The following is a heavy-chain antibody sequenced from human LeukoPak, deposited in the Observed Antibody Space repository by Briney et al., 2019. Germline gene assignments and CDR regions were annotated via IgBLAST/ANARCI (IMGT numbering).Heavy chain of an antibody. CDR2: IYYTGRT. J-gene: IGHJ5*02. CDR1: GVSISSYY. CDR3: ARDSAAGANWFDP. D-gene: IGHD6-13*01. Sequence: KPSETLSLTCTVSGVSISSYYWNWIRQPPGKGLEWIGYIYYTGRTNYNPSLKSRITLSLDTSRNQFSLKLNAVTAADTAVYYCARDSAAGANWFDPWGQGTLVTVSS. V-gene: IGHV4-59*01.